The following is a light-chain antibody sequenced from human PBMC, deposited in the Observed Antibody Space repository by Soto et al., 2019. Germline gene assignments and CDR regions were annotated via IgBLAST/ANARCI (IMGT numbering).Light chain of an antibody. V-gene: IGKV3-11*01. J-gene: IGKJ5*01. CDR1: QSVSSD. CDR3: QQRSNRIT. CDR2: GAS. Sequence: EIVMTQSPATLSVSPGERATLSCRASQSVSSDLAWYHQKPGQAPRLLIYGASTRAAAIPARFSGSGSGTDFTLTVSSLEPEDFALYYCQQRSNRITFGQGTRLEIK.